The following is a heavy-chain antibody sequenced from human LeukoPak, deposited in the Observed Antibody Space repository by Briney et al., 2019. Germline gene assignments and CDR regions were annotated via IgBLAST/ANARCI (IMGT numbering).Heavy chain of an antibody. V-gene: IGHV3-23*01. CDR2: ISGSGGST. Sequence: PGGSLRLSCAASGFTFSSYAMSWVRQAPGKGLEWVSAISGSGGSTYYADSVKGRFTISRDNSKNTLYLQMNSLRAEDTAVYYCARPYYDFWSGYPKYYFDYWGQGTLVTVSS. CDR3: ARPYYDFWSGYPKYYFDY. CDR1: GFTFSSYA. J-gene: IGHJ4*02. D-gene: IGHD3-3*01.